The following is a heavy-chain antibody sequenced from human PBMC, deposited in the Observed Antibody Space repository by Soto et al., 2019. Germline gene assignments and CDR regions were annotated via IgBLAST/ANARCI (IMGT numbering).Heavy chain of an antibody. CDR2: IVPIVDTS. Sequence: QVQLVQSGAEVRQPASSVKVSCKTSGGTFSSYAISWVRQAPGQGLEWMGGIVPIVDTSTYAQKFQGRVTITADESTSTVYMELSSLRSAATAVYYCVRVVAIPGSPDNWGQGTLVTVSS. CDR3: VRVVAIPGSPDN. CDR1: GGTFSSYA. V-gene: IGHV1-69*12. J-gene: IGHJ4*02. D-gene: IGHD2-15*01.